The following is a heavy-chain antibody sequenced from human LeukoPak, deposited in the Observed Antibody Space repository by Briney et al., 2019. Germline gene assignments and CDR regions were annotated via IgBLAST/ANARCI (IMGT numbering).Heavy chain of an antibody. Sequence: GESLKIPSKGSEYSFTSYWIGRWSQMPGKGLEWMGIIYPSDSDTRYSPSFQGQVTISADKSISTAYLQWSSLKASDTAMYYCARQGSGWYGGIWGQGTMVTVSS. V-gene: IGHV5-51*01. J-gene: IGHJ3*02. CDR3: ARQGSGWYGGI. CDR2: IYPSDSDT. CDR1: EYSFTSYW. D-gene: IGHD6-19*01.